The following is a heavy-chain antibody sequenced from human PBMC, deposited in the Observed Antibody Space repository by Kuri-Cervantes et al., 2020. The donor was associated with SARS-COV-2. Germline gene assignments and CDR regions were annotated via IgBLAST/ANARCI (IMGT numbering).Heavy chain of an antibody. Sequence: LSCTVSGGSISSYYWSWIRQPPGKGLEWIGYIYYSGSTNYNPSLKSRVTISVDTSKNQFSLKLSSVTAADTAVYYCARVYYDSSGYYEVRYFDDGGQGTLVTVSS. CDR3: ARVYYDSSGYYEVRYFDD. CDR2: IYYSGST. J-gene: IGHJ4*02. V-gene: IGHV4-59*01. CDR1: GGSISSYY. D-gene: IGHD3-22*01.